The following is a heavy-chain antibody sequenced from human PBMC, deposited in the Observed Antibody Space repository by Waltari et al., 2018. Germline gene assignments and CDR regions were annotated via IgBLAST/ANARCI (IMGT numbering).Heavy chain of an antibody. J-gene: IGHJ6*02. CDR2: INPSGGST. CDR3: ARSRVGGSYSHGMDV. CDR1: GYTFTSYY. V-gene: IGHV1-46*01. D-gene: IGHD1-26*01. Sequence: QVQLVQSGAEVKKPGASVKVSCKASGYTFTSYYMHWVRQAPGQGLEWMGIINPSGGSTSYAQKFQDRVTMTRDTSTSTVYMERSSLRSEDTAVYYCARSRVGGSYSHGMDVWGQGTTVTVSS.